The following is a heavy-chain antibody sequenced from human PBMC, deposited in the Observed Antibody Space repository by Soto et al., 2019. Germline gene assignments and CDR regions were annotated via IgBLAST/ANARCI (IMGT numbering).Heavy chain of an antibody. Sequence: QVQLVQSGDEVKKPGASVKVSCKASGYIFVNYGIAWVRKAPGQGLEWMGWISTYTGNTHSATKIQGRLTMTTDTSTSTAYMELGSLTSDGTAVDYCVMVDNYVTPTPQDVWGQGTTVTVS. J-gene: IGHJ6*02. CDR2: ISTYTGNT. D-gene: IGHD3-16*01. CDR3: VMVDNYVTPTPQDV. V-gene: IGHV1-18*01. CDR1: GYIFVNYG.